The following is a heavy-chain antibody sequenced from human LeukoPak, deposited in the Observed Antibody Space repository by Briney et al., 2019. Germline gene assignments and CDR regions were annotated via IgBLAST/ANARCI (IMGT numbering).Heavy chain of an antibody. CDR1: GGSVSSNNYY. Sequence: PSETLSLTCTVSGGSVSSNNYYWSWIRQPPGKGLEWIGYIYYSGSTNYNPSLKSRVTISVDTSKNQFSLKLSSVTAADMAVYYCARAGIYCSSTSCFPNWFDPWGQGTLVTVSS. J-gene: IGHJ5*02. D-gene: IGHD2-2*01. CDR2: IYYSGST. V-gene: IGHV4-61*01. CDR3: ARAGIYCSSTSCFPNWFDP.